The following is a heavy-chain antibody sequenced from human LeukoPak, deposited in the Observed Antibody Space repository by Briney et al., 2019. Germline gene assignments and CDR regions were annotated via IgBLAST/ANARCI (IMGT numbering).Heavy chain of an antibody. CDR2: ISYDGSNK. V-gene: IGHV3-30*04. J-gene: IGHJ6*02. CDR1: GFTFSTYT. D-gene: IGHD6-13*01. Sequence: GRSLRLSCAASGFTFSTYTIHWVRQAPGKGLEWVAVISYDGSNKYYADSVKGRFTISRDNSKNTLYLQMNSLRAEDTAVYYCARKGYSSSWAWIYYYGMDVWGQGTTVTVSS. CDR3: ARKGYSSSWAWIYYYGMDV.